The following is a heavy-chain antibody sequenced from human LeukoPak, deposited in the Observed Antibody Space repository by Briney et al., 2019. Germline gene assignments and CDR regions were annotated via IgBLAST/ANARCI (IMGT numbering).Heavy chain of an antibody. Sequence: ASVKVSCKVSGYTLTELSMHWVRQAPGKGLEWMGGFDPEDGETIYAQKFQGRVTMTEDTSTDTAYMELGSLRSEDTAVYYCATGPVGYCSGGSCNPFDYWGQGTLVTVSS. CDR1: GYTLTELS. J-gene: IGHJ4*02. V-gene: IGHV1-24*01. CDR2: FDPEDGET. D-gene: IGHD2-15*01. CDR3: ATGPVGYCSGGSCNPFDY.